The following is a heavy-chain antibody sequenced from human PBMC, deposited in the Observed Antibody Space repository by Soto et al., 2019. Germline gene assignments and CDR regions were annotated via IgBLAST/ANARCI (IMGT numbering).Heavy chain of an antibody. V-gene: IGHV1-69*12. CDR2: IIPIFGSA. J-gene: IGHJ5*02. Sequence: QVQLVQSGAEVKKPGSSVKVSCKASGGTFSSYTISWVRQAPGQGLEWMGGIIPIFGSANYAQKFQGRVTITADEARSTASMGRSRLRSEDTAVYYCARALGGYDWGGWFDPWGQGTLVTVSS. CDR3: ARALGGYDWGGWFDP. CDR1: GGTFSSYT. D-gene: IGHD5-12*01.